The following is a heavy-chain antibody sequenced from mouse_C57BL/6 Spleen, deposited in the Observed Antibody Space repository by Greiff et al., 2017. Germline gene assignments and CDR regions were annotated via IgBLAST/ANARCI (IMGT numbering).Heavy chain of an antibody. CDR2: IDPSDSYT. D-gene: IGHD3-3*01. CDR3: ARSRGTSWFAY. CDR1: GYTFTSYW. Sequence: QVQLQQPGAELVKPGASVKLSCKASGYTFTSYWMQWVKQRPGQGLEWIGEIDPSDSYTNYNQKFKGKATLTVDTSSSTAYMQRSSLTSEDAAVYYCARSRGTSWFAYWGQGTLVTVSA. V-gene: IGHV1-50*01. J-gene: IGHJ3*01.